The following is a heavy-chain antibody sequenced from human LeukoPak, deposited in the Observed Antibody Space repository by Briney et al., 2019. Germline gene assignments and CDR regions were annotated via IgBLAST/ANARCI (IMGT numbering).Heavy chain of an antibody. CDR2: INAGNGNT. Sequence: ASVKVSCKASGYTFTNYAIQWVRQAPGRRLEWMGWINAGNGNTKYSQEFQGRVTITRDTSASTAYMELSSLRSEDMAVYYCARGRSDFDYWGQGTLVTVSS. V-gene: IGHV1-3*03. CDR3: ARGRSDFDY. CDR1: GYTFTNYA. J-gene: IGHJ4*02. D-gene: IGHD3-3*01.